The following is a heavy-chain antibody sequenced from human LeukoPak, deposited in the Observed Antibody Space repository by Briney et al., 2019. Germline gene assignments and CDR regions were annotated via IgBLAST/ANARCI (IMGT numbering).Heavy chain of an antibody. CDR2: ISWNSGTV. Sequence: GGSLRLSCAASGFTVSTNYMSWVRQAPGKGLEWVSVISWNSGTVVYADSVRGRFTISRDNAKNSVYLQMNSLKAEDTALYYCAKGGYSSGWYGDHWGQGTLVTVSS. J-gene: IGHJ4*02. CDR1: GFTVSTNY. CDR3: AKGGYSSGWYGDH. D-gene: IGHD6-19*01. V-gene: IGHV3-9*01.